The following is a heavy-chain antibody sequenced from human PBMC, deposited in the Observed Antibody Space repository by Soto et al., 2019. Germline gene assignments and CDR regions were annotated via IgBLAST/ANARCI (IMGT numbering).Heavy chain of an antibody. J-gene: IGHJ3*01. CDR1: GLTVRSNF. CDR3: ETVGITTDAFDL. CDR2: IYSGGST. D-gene: IGHD3-10*01. V-gene: IGHV3-66*01. Sequence: EVLLVESGGGLVQPGGSLRLSCAASGLTVRSNFMTWVRQAPGKGLEWVSLIYSGGSTYYSDSVKGRFTISRDNSKNTLYLEMNSLRAEDPAVYYCETVGITTDAFDLWGQGTMVTVSS.